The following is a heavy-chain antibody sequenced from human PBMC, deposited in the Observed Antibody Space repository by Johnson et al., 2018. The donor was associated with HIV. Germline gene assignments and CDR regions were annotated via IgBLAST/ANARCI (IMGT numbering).Heavy chain of an antibody. CDR3: AKGEGYCGGDCLDAFDI. CDR1: GFTFSNYP. Sequence: EVQLVESGGGLVQPGGSLRLSCVASGFTFSNYPMTWVRQGPGKGLEWVSAISGSDGSTYYADSVKGRFTISRDNSKNTLYLQMNSLRAEDTAVYYCAKGEGYCGGDCLDAFDIWGQGTMVTVSS. J-gene: IGHJ3*02. CDR2: ISGSDGST. V-gene: IGHV3-23*04. D-gene: IGHD2-21*01.